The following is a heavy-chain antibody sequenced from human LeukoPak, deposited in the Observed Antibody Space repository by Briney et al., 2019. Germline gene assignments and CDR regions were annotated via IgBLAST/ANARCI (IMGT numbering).Heavy chain of an antibody. CDR2: ISSSSSYI. Sequence: KTGGSLRLSCAASGFSFSSYTMTWVRQAPGKGLEWVSSISSSSSYIYYADSVKGRFTISRDNAKNSLYLQMNSLRAEDTAVYYCARDKSSSWYGFFDYWGQGTLATVSS. V-gene: IGHV3-21*01. J-gene: IGHJ4*02. D-gene: IGHD6-13*01. CDR3: ARDKSSSWYGFFDY. CDR1: GFSFSSYT.